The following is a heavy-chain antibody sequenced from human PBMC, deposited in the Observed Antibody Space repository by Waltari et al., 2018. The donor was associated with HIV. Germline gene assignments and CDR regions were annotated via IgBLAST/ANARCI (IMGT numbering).Heavy chain of an antibody. Sequence: VQLQESGPGLVKPSETLSLTCTVPGGAISSYYWSWIRQPPGKGLGVMGSIYYSVSTHYNPSLKSRVTISVDTSKNQFSLKLSSVTAADTAVYYCARGSSSSWYDLFDPWGQGTLVTVSS. CDR2: IYYSVST. V-gene: IGHV4-59*01. D-gene: IGHD6-13*01. J-gene: IGHJ5*02. CDR1: GGAISSYY. CDR3: ARGSSSSWYDLFDP.